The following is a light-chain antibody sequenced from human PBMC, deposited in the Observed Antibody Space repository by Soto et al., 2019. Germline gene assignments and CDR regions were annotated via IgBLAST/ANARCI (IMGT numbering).Light chain of an antibody. CDR3: QQYGGSAIT. J-gene: IGKJ5*01. V-gene: IGKV3-20*01. CDR1: QSVSSSY. CDR2: GAS. Sequence: EIVLTQSPGTLSLSPGERATLSCRASQSVSSSYLAWYQQKPGQAPRLLIYGASSRATGIPDRFSGSGSGTDFTLTISRLEPEDFAVDYCQQYGGSAITCGQGTRLEIK.